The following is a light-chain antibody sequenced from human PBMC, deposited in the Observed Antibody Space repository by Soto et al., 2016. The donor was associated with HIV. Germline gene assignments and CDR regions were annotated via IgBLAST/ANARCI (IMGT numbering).Light chain of an antibody. V-gene: IGLV3-19*01. CDR2: DNK. J-gene: IGLJ3*02. Sequence: YSASWYQQRPGQAPVVVIYDNKYRPSGIPDRFSGSISGNTASLTITGAQAEDEADYYCDSRDSSGYLWVFGGGTKLTVL. CDR1: YS. CDR3: DSRDSSGYLWV.